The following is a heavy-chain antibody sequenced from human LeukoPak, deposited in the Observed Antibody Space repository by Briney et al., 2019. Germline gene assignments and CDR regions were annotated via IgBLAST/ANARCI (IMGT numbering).Heavy chain of an antibody. D-gene: IGHD6-19*01. CDR3: ANTPYTGYSSGWYHY. CDR2: ISGSGDST. Sequence: GGSLRLSCAASGFTFSTYAMSWVRQAPGKGLEWVSAISGSGDSTYYADSVKGRFTISRDNSKNTLFLQMNSLRAEDTAVYYCANTPYTGYSSGWYHYWGQGTLVTVSS. V-gene: IGHV3-23*01. J-gene: IGHJ4*02. CDR1: GFTFSTYA.